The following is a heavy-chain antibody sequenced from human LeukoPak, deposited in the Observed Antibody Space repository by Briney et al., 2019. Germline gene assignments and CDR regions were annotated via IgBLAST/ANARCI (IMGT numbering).Heavy chain of an antibody. CDR2: IYYSGST. CDR1: GGSISSYY. CDR3: ARYIVSYPHDAFDI. D-gene: IGHD1-26*01. V-gene: IGHV4-59*01. Sequence: SETLSLTCTVSGGSISSYYWSWIRQPPGKGLEWIGYIYYSGSTSYNPSLKSRVTISVDTSKKQFSLKLSSVSAADTAFYYCARYIVSYPHDAFDIWGQGTMVTVSS. J-gene: IGHJ3*02.